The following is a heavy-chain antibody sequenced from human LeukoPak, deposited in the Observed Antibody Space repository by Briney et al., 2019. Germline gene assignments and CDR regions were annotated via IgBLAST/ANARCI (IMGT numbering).Heavy chain of an antibody. V-gene: IGHV4-59*08. CDR3: ARHGWFGELLYGWFDH. CDR2: IHYSGST. CDR1: GGSISSYY. Sequence: SETLSLTCTVSGGSISSYYWSWIRQPPGKGLEWIGYIHYSGSTNYNPSLKSRVTISVDMSKNQISLKLSSVTAADTAVYYCARHGWFGELLYGWFDHWGQGTLVTVSS. D-gene: IGHD3-10*01. J-gene: IGHJ5*02.